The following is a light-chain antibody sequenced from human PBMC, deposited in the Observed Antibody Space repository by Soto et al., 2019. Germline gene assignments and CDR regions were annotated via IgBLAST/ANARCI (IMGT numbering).Light chain of an antibody. V-gene: IGKV1-5*03. CDR1: QSISSW. CDR3: QQSRA. J-gene: IGKJ1*01. CDR2: KAS. Sequence: DIQMTQSPSTLSASVGDRVTITCRASQSISSWLAWYQQKPGKAPKLLIYKASSLESGVPSRFSGSGSGTAFTLPIRSVLPADFATYYCQQSRAFGQGTKVEIK.